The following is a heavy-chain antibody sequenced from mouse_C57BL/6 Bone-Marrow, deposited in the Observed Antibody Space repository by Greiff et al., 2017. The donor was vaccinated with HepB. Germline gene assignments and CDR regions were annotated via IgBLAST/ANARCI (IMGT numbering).Heavy chain of an antibody. CDR3: ARGSDGDY. J-gene: IGHJ4*01. V-gene: IGHV1-50*01. CDR2: IDPSDSYT. Sequence: QVQLQQPGAELVKPGASVKLSCKASGYTFTSYWMQWVKQRPGQGLEWIGEIDPSDSYTNYNQKFKGKATLTVDTSSSTAYMQLSSLTSEDSAVYYCARGSDGDYWGQGTSVTVSS. D-gene: IGHD2-3*01. CDR1: GYTFTSYW.